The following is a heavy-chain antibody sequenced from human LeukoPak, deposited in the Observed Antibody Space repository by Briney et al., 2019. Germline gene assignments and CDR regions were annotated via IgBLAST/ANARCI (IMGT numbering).Heavy chain of an antibody. D-gene: IGHD2-15*01. CDR2: ISSNGGST. CDR3: VGYCSGGSCYSRYFQH. CDR1: GFTFSSYA. J-gene: IGHJ1*01. V-gene: IGHV3-64D*06. Sequence: GGSLRLSCSASGFTFSSYAMHWVRQAPGKGLEYVSAISSNGGSTYYADSVKGRFTISRDNSKNTLYLQMSSLRAEDTAVYYCVGYCSGGSCYSRYFQHWGQGTLITVSS.